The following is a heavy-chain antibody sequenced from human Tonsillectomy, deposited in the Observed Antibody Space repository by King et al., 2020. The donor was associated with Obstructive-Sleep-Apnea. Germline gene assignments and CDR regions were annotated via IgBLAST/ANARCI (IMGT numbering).Heavy chain of an antibody. V-gene: IGHV3-21*01. CDR1: GFFFNTYT. J-gene: IGHJ4*02. CDR3: ARERDYGFDY. CDR2: ISGSGTST. D-gene: IGHD4-17*01. Sequence: VQLVESGGGLVKPGGSLTLSCAASGFFFNTYTLNWVRQAPGKGLEWVSSISGSGTSTFYGGSVKGRFTISRDNAKNSLYLQMNSLRAEDTAVYYCARERDYGFDYWGQGTLVTVSS.